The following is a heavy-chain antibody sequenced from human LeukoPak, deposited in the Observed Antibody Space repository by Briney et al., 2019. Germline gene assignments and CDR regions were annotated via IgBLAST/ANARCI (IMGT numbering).Heavy chain of an antibody. CDR2: INTGNSNT. CDR3: ARAEVPNLYYYGMDV. J-gene: IGHJ6*02. Sequence: ASVKVSCKASGYSFTSSAMHWVRQAPGQSLEWMGWINTGNSNTKYSQKFQGRVTITRDTSASTAYMELSSLRSEDTAVYYCARAEVPNLYYYGMDVWGQGTTVTVSS. V-gene: IGHV1-3*04. CDR1: GYSFTSSA. D-gene: IGHD1-1*01.